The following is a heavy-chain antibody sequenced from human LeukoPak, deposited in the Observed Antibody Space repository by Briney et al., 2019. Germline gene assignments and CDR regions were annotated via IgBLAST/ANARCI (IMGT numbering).Heavy chain of an antibody. J-gene: IGHJ4*02. CDR2: IIPIFGTA. D-gene: IGHD4-23*01. Sequence: ASVKASCKASGGTFSSYAISWVRQAPGQGLEWMGRIIPIFGTANYAQKFQGRVTITTDESTSTAYMELSSLRSEDTAVYYCARDDYGGNSELGYWGQGTLVTVSS. CDR3: ARDDYGGNSELGY. V-gene: IGHV1-69*05. CDR1: GGTFSSYA.